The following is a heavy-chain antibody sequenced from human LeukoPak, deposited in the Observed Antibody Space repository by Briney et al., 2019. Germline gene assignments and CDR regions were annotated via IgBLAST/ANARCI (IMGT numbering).Heavy chain of an antibody. D-gene: IGHD3-10*01. J-gene: IGHJ3*02. V-gene: IGHV3-15*01. Sequence: GGSLRLSCAASGFTFSNAWMSWVRQAPGMGLEWVGRIKSKTDGGTTDYAAPVKGRFTISRDDSKNTLYLQMNSLKTEDTAVYYCTTLSQRITMVRGVEDDAFDIWGQGTMVTVSS. CDR3: TTLSQRITMVRGVEDDAFDI. CDR1: GFTFSNAW. CDR2: IKSKTDGGTT.